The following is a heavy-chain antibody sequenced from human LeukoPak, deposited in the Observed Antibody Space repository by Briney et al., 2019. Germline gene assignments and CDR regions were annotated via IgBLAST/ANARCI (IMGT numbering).Heavy chain of an antibody. V-gene: IGHV3-23*01. CDR3: AKVLSPTWRSGSYTWDV. CDR1: GFTFSSYA. CDR2: ISASAATT. Sequence: QSGGSLRLSCAASGFTFSSYAMSWVRQAPGMGLEWVSTISASAATTYNADSVRGRFTISRDNSKSTLYLQVNSLRAEDTAVYYCAKVLSPTWRSGSYTWDVWGQGTTVTVYS. J-gene: IGHJ6*02. D-gene: IGHD1-26*01.